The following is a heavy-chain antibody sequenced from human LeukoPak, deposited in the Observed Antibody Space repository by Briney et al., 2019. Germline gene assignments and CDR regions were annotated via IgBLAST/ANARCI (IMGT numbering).Heavy chain of an antibody. D-gene: IGHD2-15*01. CDR2: IAYDGDTN. CDR3: ARGRGHCSGDTCPPIILPFDS. V-gene: IGHV3-30-3*01. J-gene: IGHJ5*01. CDR1: GFTFSNYA. Sequence: GSLRLSCAASGFTFSNYAMHWVRQAPGKGLEWMAVIAYDGDTNYYADSVEGRFTISRDISKNILFLQLNSLRDEDTAVYYCARGRGHCSGDTCPPIILPFDSWGQGTLVTVSS.